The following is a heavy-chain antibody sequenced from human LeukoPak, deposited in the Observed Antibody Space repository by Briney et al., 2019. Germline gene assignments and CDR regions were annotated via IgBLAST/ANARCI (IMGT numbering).Heavy chain of an antibody. CDR3: ARLYYDSSGYYLGNWFDP. Sequence: ASVTVSCKASGYTFTGYYMHWVRQAPGQGLEWMGWINPNSGGTNYAQKFQGRVTMTRDTSISTAYMELSRLRSDDTAVYYCARLYYDSSGYYLGNWFDPWGQGTLVTVSS. V-gene: IGHV1-2*02. CDR2: INPNSGGT. J-gene: IGHJ5*02. D-gene: IGHD3-22*01. CDR1: GYTFTGYY.